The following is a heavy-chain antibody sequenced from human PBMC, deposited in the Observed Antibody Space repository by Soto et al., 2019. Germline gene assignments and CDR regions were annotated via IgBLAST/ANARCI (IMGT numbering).Heavy chain of an antibody. CDR3: ASLRRYCISTSCSVLYYYGMGV. CDR1: GGSISSGGYY. D-gene: IGHD2-2*01. V-gene: IGHV4-31*03. J-gene: IGHJ6*02. CDR2: ISYSGST. Sequence: SETLSLTCTVSGGSISSGGYYWSWIRQHPGTGLEWIGHISYSGSTYYNTSLKSRVTISVDTSRNQFSLIVNSVTAADTAVYYCASLRRYCISTSCSVLYYYGMGVWGQGTTVTVSS.